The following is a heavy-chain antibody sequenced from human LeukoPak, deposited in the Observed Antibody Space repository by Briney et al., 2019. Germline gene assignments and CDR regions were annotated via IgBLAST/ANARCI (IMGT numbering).Heavy chain of an antibody. CDR2: IYYSGNS. Sequence: SETLSLTCTVSGGSISGYYWSWIRQPPGKGLEWIGYIYYSGNSNYNPSLKSRVTISVDTSKNQFSLRLSSVTAADTAVYYCAGLGASGNGYLSWFDPWGQGTLVTVSS. V-gene: IGHV4-59*01. CDR3: AGLGASGNGYLSWFDP. CDR1: GGSISGYY. D-gene: IGHD3-22*01. J-gene: IGHJ5*02.